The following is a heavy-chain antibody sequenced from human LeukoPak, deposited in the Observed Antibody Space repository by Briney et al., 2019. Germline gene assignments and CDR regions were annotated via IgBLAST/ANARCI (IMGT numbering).Heavy chain of an antibody. CDR1: GFTFDDYA. CDR3: AKGLWDDSSGYVVGAFDI. V-gene: IGHV3-9*01. Sequence: GGSLRLSCAASGFTFDDYAMHWVRQGPGKGLEWVSGISWNSGNIGYADSVKGRFTISRDNAKNSLYLQMNSLRAEDTALYYCAKGLWDDSSGYVVGAFDIWGQGTMVTVSS. CDR2: ISWNSGNI. D-gene: IGHD3-22*01. J-gene: IGHJ3*02.